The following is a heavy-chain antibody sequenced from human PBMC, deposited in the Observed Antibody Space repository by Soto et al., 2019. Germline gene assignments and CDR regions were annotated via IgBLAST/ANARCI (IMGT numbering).Heavy chain of an antibody. V-gene: IGHV3-15*01. CDR1: GFTFSNAW. CDR2: IKSKGDSATT. Sequence: EVQLVESGGGLVKPGESLRLSCAASGFTFSNAWMVWVRQAPGKGLEWVGRIKSKGDSATTEYAAPVEGRFTISRDDSKNTVYLQMSSLKSDDTAVYYCTTVRSAITITPADVWGTGTAVTVSS. CDR3: TTVRSAITITPADV. J-gene: IGHJ6*04. D-gene: IGHD3-9*01.